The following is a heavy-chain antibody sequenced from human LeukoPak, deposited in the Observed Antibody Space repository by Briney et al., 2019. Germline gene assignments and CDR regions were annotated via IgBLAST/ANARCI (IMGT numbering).Heavy chain of an antibody. CDR2: IYYSGST. J-gene: IGHJ4*02. CDR3: ARARYYYDSSGYYLYYFDY. V-gene: IGHV4-59*01. CDR1: GGSISRYY. D-gene: IGHD3-22*01. Sequence: SETLSLTCTVSGGSISRYYWSWIRQPPGKGLEWIGYIYYSGSTNYNPSLKSRVTISVDTSKNQFSLKLSSVTAADTAVYYCARARYYYDSSGYYLYYFDYWGQGTLVTVSS.